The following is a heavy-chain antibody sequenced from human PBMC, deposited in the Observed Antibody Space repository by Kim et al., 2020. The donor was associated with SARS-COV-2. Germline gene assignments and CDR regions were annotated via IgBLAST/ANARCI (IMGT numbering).Heavy chain of an antibody. CDR2: IYYSGST. CDR1: GGSISSSSYY. D-gene: IGHD3-3*01. V-gene: IGHV4-39*01. Sequence: SETLSLTCTVSGGSISSSSYYWGWIRQPPGKGLEWIGSIYYSGSTYYNPSLKSRVTISVDTSKNQFSLKLGSVTAADTAVYYCARRGPDFWSGYPFDYWGQGTLVTVAS. J-gene: IGHJ4*02. CDR3: ARRGPDFWSGYPFDY.